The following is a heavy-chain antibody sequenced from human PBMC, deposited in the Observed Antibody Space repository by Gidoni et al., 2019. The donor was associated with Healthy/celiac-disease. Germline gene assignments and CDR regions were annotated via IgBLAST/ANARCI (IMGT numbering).Heavy chain of an antibody. CDR1: GSTFTGSY. CDR3: ARGDRNDFWSGYYWSAEYFQH. V-gene: IGHV1-2*02. Sequence: QVQLVQSGAEVKKPGASVKVSCKASGSTFTGSYIHWVRQAPGQGLEWMGWINPNSGGTNYAQKFQGRVTMPRDTSISTAYMELSRLRSDDTAVYYCARGDRNDFWSGYYWSAEYFQHWGQGTLVTVSS. D-gene: IGHD3-3*01. J-gene: IGHJ1*01. CDR2: INPNSGGT.